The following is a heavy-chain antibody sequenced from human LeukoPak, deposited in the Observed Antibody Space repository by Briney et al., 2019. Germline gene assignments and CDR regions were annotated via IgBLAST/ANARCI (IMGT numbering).Heavy chain of an antibody. CDR1: GYTFTSYD. CDR3: ARGRRDYYDSSGYYEVDY. CDR2: MNPNSGNT. V-gene: IGHV1-8*01. D-gene: IGHD3-22*01. Sequence: GASVKVSCTASGYTFTSYDINWVRQATGQRLEWMGWMNPNSGNTGYAQKFQGRVTMTRNTSISTAYMELSSLRSEDTAVYYCARGRRDYYDSSGYYEVDYWGQGTLVTVSS. J-gene: IGHJ4*02.